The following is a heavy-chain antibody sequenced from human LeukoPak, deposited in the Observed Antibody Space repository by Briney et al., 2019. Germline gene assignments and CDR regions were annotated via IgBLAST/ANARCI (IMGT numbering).Heavy chain of an antibody. CDR1: GFTFSDYY. CDR2: ISSSSYT. Sequence: PGGSLRLSCAASGFTFSDYYMSWIRQAPGNGLEWVSYISSSSYTNYADSVKGRFTISRDNAKNSLYLQMNSLRAEDTAVYYCARAGYCSGGSCYYYYYGMDVWGKGTTVTVSS. D-gene: IGHD2-15*01. J-gene: IGHJ6*04. CDR3: ARAGYCSGGSCYYYYYGMDV. V-gene: IGHV3-11*06.